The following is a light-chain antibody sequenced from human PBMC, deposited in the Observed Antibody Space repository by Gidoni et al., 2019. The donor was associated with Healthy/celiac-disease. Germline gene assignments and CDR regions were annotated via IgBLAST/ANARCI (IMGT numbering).Light chain of an antibody. CDR2: EDN. J-gene: IGLJ2*01. CDR3: QSYDSSNLV. Sequence: NFMLTQPHSVSESPGKTVTISCTRSSGSIASNYVQWYQQRPGSAPTTVIYEDNQRPSGVPDRFSGSIDSSSNSASLTISGLKTEDEADYYCQSYDSSNLVFGGGTKLXV. V-gene: IGLV6-57*03. CDR1: SGSIASNY.